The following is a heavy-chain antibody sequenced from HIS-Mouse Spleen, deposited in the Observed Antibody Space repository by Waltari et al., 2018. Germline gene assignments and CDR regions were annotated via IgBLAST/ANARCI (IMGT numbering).Heavy chain of an antibody. Sequence: QLQLQESGPGLVKPSETLSLTCTVSGCSISSSSSYLGWLRQPPGKGLEWIGSIYYSGSTYYNPSLKSRVTISVDTSKNQFSLKLSSVTAADTAVYYCAREIPYSSSWYDWYFDLWGRGTLVTVSS. D-gene: IGHD6-13*01. CDR2: IYYSGST. V-gene: IGHV4-39*07. CDR3: AREIPYSSSWYDWYFDL. CDR1: GCSISSSSSY. J-gene: IGHJ2*01.